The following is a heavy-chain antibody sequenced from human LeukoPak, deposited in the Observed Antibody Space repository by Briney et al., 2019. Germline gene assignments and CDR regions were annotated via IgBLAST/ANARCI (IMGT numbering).Heavy chain of an antibody. CDR1: GFTFSTYA. D-gene: IGHD4-17*01. CDR2: ISHDGSYN. V-gene: IGHV3-30*04. CDR3: ARASNDYGDYSRGNYFDY. J-gene: IGHJ4*02. Sequence: TGGSLRLSCEASGFTFSTYAMHWVRQAPGKGLEWVALISHDGSYNYYADSVKGRFTISRDNSKNTLYLQMNSLRAEDTAVYYCARASNDYGDYSRGNYFDYWGQGTLVTVSS.